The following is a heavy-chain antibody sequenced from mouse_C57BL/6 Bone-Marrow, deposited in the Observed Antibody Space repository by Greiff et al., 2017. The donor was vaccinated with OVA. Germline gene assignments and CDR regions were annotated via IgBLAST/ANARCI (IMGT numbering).Heavy chain of an antibody. CDR2: IDPSDSYT. CDR1: GYTFTSYW. CDR3: ATTVVYFDY. Sequence: VQLQQSGAELVKPGASVKLSCKASGYTFTSYWMQWVKQRPGQGLEWIGEIDPSDSYTNYNQKFKGKATLTVDTSSSTAYMQLSSLTSEDSAVYYCATTVVYFDYWGQGTTLTVSS. J-gene: IGHJ2*01. V-gene: IGHV1-50*01. D-gene: IGHD1-1*01.